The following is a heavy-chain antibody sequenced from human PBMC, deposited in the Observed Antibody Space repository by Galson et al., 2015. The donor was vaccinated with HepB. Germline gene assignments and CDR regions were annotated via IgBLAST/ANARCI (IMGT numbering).Heavy chain of an antibody. CDR1: GFIFSSYA. J-gene: IGHJ6*02. CDR2: ISYEGSNK. V-gene: IGHV3-30*04. D-gene: IGHD2-15*01. Sequence: SLRLSCAASGFIFSSYAMHWVRQAPGKGLEWVALISYEGSNKYCADSVKGRFTISRDNSKNTLYLQMNSLRGEDTAVYYCATVGYSGGSWYSDYYGMHVWGQGTTVTVSS. CDR3: ATVGYSGGSWYSDYYGMHV.